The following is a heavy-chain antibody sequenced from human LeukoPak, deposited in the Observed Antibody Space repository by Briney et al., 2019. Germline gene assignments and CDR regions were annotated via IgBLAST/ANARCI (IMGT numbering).Heavy chain of an antibody. D-gene: IGHD6-19*01. V-gene: IGHV3-21*01. CDR2: ISSSSSYI. J-gene: IGHJ6*04. CDR1: GFTFSRYS. Sequence: PGGSLRLSCAASGFTFSRYSMNWVRQAPGKGLEWVSSISSSSSYIYYADSVKGRFTISRDNAKNSLYLQMNSLRAEDTAVYYCARDIPLVQWLDPRLYYYYYYGMDVWGKGTTVTVSS. CDR3: ARDIPLVQWLDPRLYYYYYYGMDV.